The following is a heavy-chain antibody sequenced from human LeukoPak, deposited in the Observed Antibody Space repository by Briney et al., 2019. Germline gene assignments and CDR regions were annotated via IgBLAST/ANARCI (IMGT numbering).Heavy chain of an antibody. CDR2: INHSGST. CDR1: GGSFSGYY. CDR3: ARGGGYSYGYNY. Sequence: PSETLSLTCGVYGGSFSGYYWSWIRQPPGKGLEWIGEINHSGSTNYNPSLKSRVTISVDTSKNQFSLKLSSVTAADTAVYYCARGGGYSYGYNYWGQGTLVTVSS. J-gene: IGHJ4*02. D-gene: IGHD5-18*01. V-gene: IGHV4-34*01.